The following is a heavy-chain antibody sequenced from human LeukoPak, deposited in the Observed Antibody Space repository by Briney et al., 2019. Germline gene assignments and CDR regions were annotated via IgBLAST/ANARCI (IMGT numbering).Heavy chain of an antibody. V-gene: IGHV4-34*01. Sequence: SETLSLTCAVYGGSFSGYYWSWIRQPPGKGLEWIGEINHSGSTNYNPSLKSRVTISVDTSKNQFSLKLSSVTAADTAVYYCARQRGDGYNYRRFDYWGQGTLVTVSS. D-gene: IGHD5-24*01. J-gene: IGHJ4*02. CDR2: INHSGST. CDR3: ARQRGDGYNYRRFDY. CDR1: GGSFSGYY.